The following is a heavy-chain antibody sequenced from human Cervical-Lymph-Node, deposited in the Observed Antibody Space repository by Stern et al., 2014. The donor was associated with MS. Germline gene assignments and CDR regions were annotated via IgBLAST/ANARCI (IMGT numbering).Heavy chain of an antibody. CDR3: AKHRGEDWNYAFWFDP. CDR1: RFTFDNYG. CDR2: ISDDGSNK. Sequence: DQLVESGGGVVQPGTSLRLSCAASRFTFDNYGMHWVRQAPGKGLEWGALISDDGSNKHYADSVKGRFTISRDNSNNTLFLQMNSLRAEDTAVYYCAKHRGEDWNYAFWFDPWGQGTLVTVSS. V-gene: IGHV3-30*18. J-gene: IGHJ5*02. D-gene: IGHD1-7*01.